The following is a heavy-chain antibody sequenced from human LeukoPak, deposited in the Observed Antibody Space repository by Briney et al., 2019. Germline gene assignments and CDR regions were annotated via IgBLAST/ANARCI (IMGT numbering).Heavy chain of an antibody. Sequence: GASVKVSCKASGYTFTGYYMHWVRQAPGQGLEWMGWINPNSGGTNYAQKFQGRVTMTRDTSISTAYMELSRLRSDDTAVYYCARVLIEESPYYFDYWGQGTLVTVSS. CDR2: INPNSGGT. CDR3: ARVLIEESPYYFDY. V-gene: IGHV1-2*02. D-gene: IGHD2-21*01. CDR1: GYTFTGYY. J-gene: IGHJ4*02.